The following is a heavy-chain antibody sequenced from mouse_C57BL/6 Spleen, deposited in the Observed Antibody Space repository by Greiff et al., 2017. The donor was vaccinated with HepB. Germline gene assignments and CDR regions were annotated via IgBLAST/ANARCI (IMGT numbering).Heavy chain of an antibody. CDR2: INPSSGYT. CDR1: GYTFTSYT. D-gene: IGHD2-4*01. V-gene: IGHV1-4*01. J-gene: IGHJ3*01. CDR3: AREGDYDRAWFAY. Sequence: QVQLKDSGAELARPGASVKMSCKASGYTFTSYTMHWVKQRPGQGLEWIGYINPSSGYTKYNQKFKDKATLTADKSSSTAYMQLSSLTSEDSAVYYCAREGDYDRAWFAYWGQGTLVTVSA.